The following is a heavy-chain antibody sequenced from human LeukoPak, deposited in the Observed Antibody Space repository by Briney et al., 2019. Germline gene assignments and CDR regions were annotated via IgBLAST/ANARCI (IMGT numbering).Heavy chain of an antibody. CDR1: GYTFTSYD. D-gene: IGHD3-3*01. J-gene: IGHJ6*02. V-gene: IGHV1-8*01. Sequence: ASVKVSCKASGYTFTSYDINWVRQATGQGLEWMGWMNPNSGNTGYAQKFQGRVTMTRNTSISTAYMELSSLRSEDTAVYYCARSDTSLNYDFWSGYCYYGMDVWGQGTTVTVSS. CDR2: MNPNSGNT. CDR3: ARSDTSLNYDFWSGYCYYGMDV.